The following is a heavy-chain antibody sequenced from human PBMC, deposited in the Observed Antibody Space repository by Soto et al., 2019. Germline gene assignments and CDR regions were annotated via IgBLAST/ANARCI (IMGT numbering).Heavy chain of an antibody. CDR1: GFTFTSSA. V-gene: IGHV1-58*02. D-gene: IGHD3-10*01. CDR3: AAEFGGGRGFDAFDI. Sequence: QMQLVQSGPEVKKPGTSVKVSCKASGFTFTSSAMQWVRQARGQRLEWIGWIVVGSGNTNHAQKFQESVTTTRDMPTSTAYMELSSLTSEDTAVYYCAAEFGGGRGFDAFDIWGQGTMVTVSS. J-gene: IGHJ3*02. CDR2: IVVGSGNT.